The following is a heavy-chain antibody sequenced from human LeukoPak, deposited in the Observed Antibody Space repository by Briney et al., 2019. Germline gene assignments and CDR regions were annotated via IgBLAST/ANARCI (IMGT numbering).Heavy chain of an antibody. Sequence: GGSLRLSCAASGFTFSSYSMNWVRQAPGKGLEWVSAISGSGGSTYYADSVKGRFTISRDNSKNTLYLHMNSLRAEDTALYYCAKDRVPGQWLVLFDYWGQGTLVTVSS. J-gene: IGHJ4*02. D-gene: IGHD6-19*01. CDR3: AKDRVPGQWLVLFDY. V-gene: IGHV3-23*01. CDR1: GFTFSSYS. CDR2: ISGSGGST.